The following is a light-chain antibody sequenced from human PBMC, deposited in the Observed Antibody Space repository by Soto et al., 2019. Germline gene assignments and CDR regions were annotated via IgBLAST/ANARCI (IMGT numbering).Light chain of an antibody. Sequence: QSVLTQPASVSGSPGQSITISCTGTSSDVGSYNLVSWFRQYPGKAPKLMIYEVSKWPSGVSNRFSGSKSGNTASLTISGLQAEDEADYYCSSYSGSSTFVIFGGGTQLTV. CDR2: EVS. J-gene: IGLJ2*01. CDR3: SSYSGSSTFVI. V-gene: IGLV2-23*02. CDR1: SSDVGSYNL.